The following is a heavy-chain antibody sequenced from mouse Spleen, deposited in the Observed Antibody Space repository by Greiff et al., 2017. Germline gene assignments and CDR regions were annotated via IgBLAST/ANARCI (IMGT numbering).Heavy chain of an antibody. V-gene: IGHV5-6-5*01. D-gene: IGHD1-1*01. CDR3: ARELDYYGSPWFAY. Sequence: EVQRVESGGGLVKPGGSLKLSCAASGFTFSSYAMSWVRQTPEKRLEWVASISSGGSTYYPDSVKGRFTISRDNARNILYLQMSSLRSEDTAMYYCARELDYYGSPWFAYWGQGTLVTVSA. J-gene: IGHJ3*01. CDR2: ISSGGST. CDR1: GFTFSSYA.